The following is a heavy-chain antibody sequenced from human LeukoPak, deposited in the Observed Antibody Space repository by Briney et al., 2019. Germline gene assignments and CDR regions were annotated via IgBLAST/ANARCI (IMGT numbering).Heavy chain of an antibody. CDR1: GLTVSNNY. D-gene: IGHD2-21*02. CDR3: ARDVTLDY. J-gene: IGHJ4*02. Sequence: GGSLRLSCAVSGLTVSNNYMNWVRQAPGKGLEWVSSISHSSTYIYYADSLKGRFTISRDNAKDSLYLQMNSLRAEGTAVYYCARDVTLDYWGQGSLVTVSS. V-gene: IGHV3-21*01. CDR2: ISHSSTYI.